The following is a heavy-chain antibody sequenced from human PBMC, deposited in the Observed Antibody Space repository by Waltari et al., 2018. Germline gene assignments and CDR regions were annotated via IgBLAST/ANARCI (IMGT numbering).Heavy chain of an antibody. V-gene: IGHV1-3*01. J-gene: IGHJ4*02. CDR2: INVGNGDR. CDR1: GYTFTTFS. Sequence: QVQLVQSGAEVKKPGASVKVSCKASGYTFTTFSMHWVRQAPGQRLEWMGWINVGNGDRKYSQNFQGRVTFTRDTSANTAYMELSSLRSEDTAVYDCTRGIKRGYSSGPENFDYWGQGTLVTVSS. CDR3: TRGIKRGYSSGPENFDY. D-gene: IGHD5-12*01.